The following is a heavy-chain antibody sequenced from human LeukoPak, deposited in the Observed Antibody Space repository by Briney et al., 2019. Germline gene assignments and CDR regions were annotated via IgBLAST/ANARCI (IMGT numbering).Heavy chain of an antibody. J-gene: IGHJ4*02. Sequence: PGESLKISCKGSGYSFTSYWIGWVRPLHGKGLEWMGIIYPGDSDTRYSPSFQGQVTISADKSISTAYLQWSSLKPSDTAMYYCARPGALLWFGEPLDYFDYWGQETLVTVSS. CDR3: ARPGALLWFGEPLDYFDY. D-gene: IGHD3-10*01. CDR2: IYPGDSDT. CDR1: GYSFTSYW. V-gene: IGHV5-51*01.